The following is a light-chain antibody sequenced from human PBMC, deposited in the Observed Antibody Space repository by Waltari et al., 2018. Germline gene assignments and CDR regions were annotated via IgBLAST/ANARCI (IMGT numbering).Light chain of an antibody. J-gene: IGKJ2*01. V-gene: IGKV3-11*01. Sequence: EIVLTQSPATLSLSPGERVTLSCRASQSVGSYLAWYQQKPGQVPRLLIYDASSRATGVPARFSGSGSGTEFTLTISSLEPEDFAVYYCQQRNIWPNTFGQGTKLEIK. CDR3: QQRNIWPNT. CDR1: QSVGSY. CDR2: DAS.